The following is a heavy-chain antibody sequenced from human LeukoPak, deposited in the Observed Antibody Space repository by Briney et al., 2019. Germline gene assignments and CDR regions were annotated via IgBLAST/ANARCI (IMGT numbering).Heavy chain of an antibody. CDR1: GFTFSSYS. CDR2: ISGSGGST. V-gene: IGHV3-23*01. Sequence: GGSLRLSCAASGFTFSSYSMNWVRQAPGKGLEWVSAISGSGGSTYYADSVKGRFTISRDNSKNTLSLQMNSLRAEDTAVYYCAKELKVAVTGTVGFDYWGQGTLVTVSS. D-gene: IGHD6-13*01. J-gene: IGHJ4*02. CDR3: AKELKVAVTGTVGFDY.